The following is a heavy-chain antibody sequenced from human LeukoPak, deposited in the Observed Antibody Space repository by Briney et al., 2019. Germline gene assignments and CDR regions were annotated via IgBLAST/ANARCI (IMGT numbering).Heavy chain of an antibody. V-gene: IGHV4-31*03. D-gene: IGHD6-13*01. CDR2: IYYSGST. J-gene: IGHJ6*02. CDR3: ARVGSSRPLDV. Sequence: SETLSLTCTVSGGSISSGGYYWSWIRQHPGKGLEWIGYIYYSGSTYYNPSLKSRVTISVDTSKNQFSLKLSSVTAADTAVYYCARVGSSRPLDVWGQGTTVTVSS. CDR1: GGSISSGGYY.